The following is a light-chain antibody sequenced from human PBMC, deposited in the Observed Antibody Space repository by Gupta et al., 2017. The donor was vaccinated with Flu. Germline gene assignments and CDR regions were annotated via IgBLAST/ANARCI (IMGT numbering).Light chain of an antibody. J-gene: IGKJ1*01. V-gene: IGKV1-5*03. CDR1: QSISSW. CDR3: QQDNSYSGT. CDR2: KAS. Sequence: PSTLYASVGDRVTITCRASQSISSWLAWYQQKPGKAPKLLIYKASSLESGVPSRFSGSGSGTEFTLTISSLQPDDFATYYCQQDNSYSGTFGQGTKVEIK.